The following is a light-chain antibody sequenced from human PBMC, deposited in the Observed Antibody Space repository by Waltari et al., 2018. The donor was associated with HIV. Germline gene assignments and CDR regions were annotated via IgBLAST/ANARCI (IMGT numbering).Light chain of an antibody. CDR3: QQYNTFPVT. V-gene: IGKV1-5*03. CDR1: QSISRL. CDR2: KTS. J-gene: IGKJ5*01. Sequence: DIQMTQSPSTLSASVGDKVPITCRASQSISRLLAWSQQKPGKAPKLLIYKTSSLESGVPSRFSGSGSETEFTLTISSLQPDDFAAYYCQQYNTFPVTFGQGTRLEIK.